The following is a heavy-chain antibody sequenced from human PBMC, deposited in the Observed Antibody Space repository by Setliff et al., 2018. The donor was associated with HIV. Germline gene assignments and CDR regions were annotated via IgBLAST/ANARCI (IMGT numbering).Heavy chain of an antibody. CDR2: IYYSGST. Sequence: SETLSLTCAVSGYSISSSHWWGWIRQPPGKGLEWIGYIYYSGSTNYNPSLSSRVSMSVDTSKSQFSLKLTSVTAADTAVYYCASGNHNAYEIWGQGTMVTVSS. CDR1: GYSISSSHW. J-gene: IGHJ3*02. V-gene: IGHV4-28*01. CDR3: ASGNHNAYEI.